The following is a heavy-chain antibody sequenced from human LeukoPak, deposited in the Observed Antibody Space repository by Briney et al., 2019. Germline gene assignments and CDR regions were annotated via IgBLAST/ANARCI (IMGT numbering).Heavy chain of an antibody. CDR1: GGSSSSYY. D-gene: IGHD3-9*01. V-gene: IGHV4-59*01. CDR2: IYYSGST. Sequence: SETLSLTCTVSGGSSSSYYWSWIRQPPGKGLEWIGYIYYSGSTNYNPSLKSRVTISVDTSKNQFSLKLSSVTAADTAVYYCARNAYYDILSVWGQGTTVTVSS. CDR3: ARNAYYDILSV. J-gene: IGHJ6*02.